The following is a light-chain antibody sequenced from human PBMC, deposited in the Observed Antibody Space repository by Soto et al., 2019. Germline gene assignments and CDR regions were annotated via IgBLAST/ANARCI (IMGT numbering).Light chain of an antibody. V-gene: IGLV1-44*01. J-gene: IGLJ3*02. Sequence: QAVVSQPPSASGTPGQRVTISCSGRSSNIGSNTVNWYQQLPGAAPKLLIFYNDRRPSGVPDRFSGSKSGTSASLAISGLQSEDEADYYCAAWDGSLSAMLFGGGTKLTVL. CDR2: YND. CDR1: SSNIGSNT. CDR3: AAWDGSLSAML.